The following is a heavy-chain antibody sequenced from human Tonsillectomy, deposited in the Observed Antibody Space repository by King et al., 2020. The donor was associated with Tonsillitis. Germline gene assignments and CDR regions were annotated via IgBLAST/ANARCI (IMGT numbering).Heavy chain of an antibody. CDR2: IYYSGST. J-gene: IGHJ4*02. CDR3: ARDTYYYDSSGSTG. CDR1: GGSVSSGSYY. V-gene: IGHV4-61*01. Sequence: QLQESGPGLVKPSETLSLTCTVSGGSVSSGSYYWSWIRQPPGKGLEWIGYIYYSGSTNYNPSLKSRVTISVETSKNQVSLKLSSVTAADTAVYYCARDTYYYDSSGSTGWGQGTLVTVSS. D-gene: IGHD3-22*01.